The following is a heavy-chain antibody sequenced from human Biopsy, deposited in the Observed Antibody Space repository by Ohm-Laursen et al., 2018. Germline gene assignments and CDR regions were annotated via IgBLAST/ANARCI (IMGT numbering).Heavy chain of an antibody. J-gene: IGHJ1*01. Sequence: SDTLSLTCTVSGDSVTKYYWSWIRQPPGKGLEWIGHIYYSVMTNYNPSLQSRVSISVDTSRNQVSLTLSSVTAADTAVYYCARGSNEYGGLYFQHWGQGTLVTVSS. V-gene: IGHV4-59*02. CDR3: ARGSNEYGGLYFQH. CDR2: IYYSVMT. CDR1: GDSVTKYY. D-gene: IGHD4-23*01.